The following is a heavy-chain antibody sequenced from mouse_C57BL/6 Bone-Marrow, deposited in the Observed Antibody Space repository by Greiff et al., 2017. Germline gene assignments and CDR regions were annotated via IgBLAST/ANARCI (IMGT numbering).Heavy chain of an antibody. Sequence: EVHLVESGEGLVKPGGSLKLSCAASGFTFSSYAMSWVRQTPEKRLEWVAYISSGGDYTYYADTVKGRFTISRDNARNTLYLQMSSLKSEDTAMYYCTRPYVHYAMDYWGQGTSVTVSS. CDR1: GFTFSSYA. CDR2: ISSGGDYT. V-gene: IGHV5-9-1*02. CDR3: TRPYVHYAMDY. J-gene: IGHJ4*01. D-gene: IGHD2-14*01.